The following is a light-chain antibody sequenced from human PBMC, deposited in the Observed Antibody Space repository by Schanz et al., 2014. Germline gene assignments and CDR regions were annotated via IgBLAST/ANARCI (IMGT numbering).Light chain of an antibody. CDR1: QSVSSN. J-gene: IGKJ1*01. V-gene: IGKV3-20*01. CDR3: QQANSLPWT. CDR2: GAS. Sequence: EIVLTQSPGTLSLSPGERATLSCRASQSVSSNLAWYQQKPGQAPRLLIYGASSRATGIPDRFSGSGSGTDFTLTISRLEPEDFATYYCQQANSLPWTFGQGTKVEVK.